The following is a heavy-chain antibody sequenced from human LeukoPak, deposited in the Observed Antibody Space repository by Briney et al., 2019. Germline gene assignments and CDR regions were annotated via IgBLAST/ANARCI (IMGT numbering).Heavy chain of an antibody. CDR2: ISSSGSTI. J-gene: IGHJ3*02. V-gene: IGHV3-48*03. CDR3: ARESSSSTADAFDI. CDR1: GFTFSSYE. Sequence: PGGSLRLSCAASGFTFSSYEMNWVRQAPGKGLEWVPYISSSGSTIYYADSVKGRFTISRDNAKNSLYLQMNSLRAEDTAVYYCARESSSSTADAFDIWGQGTMVTVSS. D-gene: IGHD2-2*01.